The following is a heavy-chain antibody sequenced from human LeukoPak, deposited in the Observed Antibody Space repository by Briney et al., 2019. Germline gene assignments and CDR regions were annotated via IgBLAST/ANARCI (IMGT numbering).Heavy chain of an antibody. CDR1: GFTVSSYY. CDR3: ARSYSNHLFGMDV. Sequence: GGSLRLSCAACGFTVSSYYMTWVRQAPGKGLEWVSVMYSGGSTYYADSVKGRVAISRDNSQNTVFLQMNSVRVEDTAVYYCARSYSNHLFGMDVWGQGTAVTVSS. CDR2: MYSGGST. D-gene: IGHD4-11*01. V-gene: IGHV3-66*01. J-gene: IGHJ6*02.